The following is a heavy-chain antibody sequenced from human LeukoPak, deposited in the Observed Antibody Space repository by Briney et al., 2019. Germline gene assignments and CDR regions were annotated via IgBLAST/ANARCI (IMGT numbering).Heavy chain of an antibody. CDR1: GYTFSSYD. CDR3: ARLSQTPAYYDTSVYYYLGY. D-gene: IGHD3-22*01. CDR2: MNPDTGNS. V-gene: IGHV1-8*01. Sequence: GASVKVSCKGSGYTFSSYDINWVRQATGQGLEWMGWMNPDTGNSGYAQKFQGRVTMTRDTSISTAYMELSSLRSEDTAVYYCARLSQTPAYYDTSVYYYLGYWGQGTPVTVSS. J-gene: IGHJ4*02.